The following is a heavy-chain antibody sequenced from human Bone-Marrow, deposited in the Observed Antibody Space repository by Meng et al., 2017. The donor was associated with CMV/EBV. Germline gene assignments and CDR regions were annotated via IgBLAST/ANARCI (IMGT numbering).Heavy chain of an antibody. D-gene: IGHD2-2*01. CDR3: ARRSSTSSLGMDV. Sequence: ASVKVSCKASDYMFTSYGISWVRQAPGQGLEWMGWISAYNGNTNYAQKFQGRVTMTTDTSTSTVHMKLRSLGSDDTAMYYCARRSSTSSLGMDVWGQGTTVTVSS. J-gene: IGHJ6*02. CDR1: DYMFTSYG. V-gene: IGHV1-18*01. CDR2: ISAYNGNT.